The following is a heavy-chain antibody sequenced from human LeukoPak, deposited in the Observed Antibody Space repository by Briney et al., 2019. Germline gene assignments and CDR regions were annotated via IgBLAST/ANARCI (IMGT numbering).Heavy chain of an antibody. Sequence: PGGSLRLSCAASGFTFDDYGMHCVRQAPGKGLEWVSFISWDGGVTYFADSVRGQFTISRDNTKNSLFLQMNSLRAGDTAFYFCVRGNSPPDAFHFWGQGTTVTVSS. D-gene: IGHD5-18*01. CDR2: ISWDGGVT. J-gene: IGHJ3*01. CDR3: VRGNSPPDAFHF. V-gene: IGHV3-43D*04. CDR1: GFTFDDYG.